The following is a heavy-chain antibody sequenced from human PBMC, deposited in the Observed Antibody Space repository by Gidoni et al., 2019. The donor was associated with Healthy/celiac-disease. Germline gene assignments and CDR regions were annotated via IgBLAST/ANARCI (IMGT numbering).Heavy chain of an antibody. J-gene: IGHJ4*02. V-gene: IGHV1-46*02. CDR3: ARGSASWDYYDSSGYYPPLY. D-gene: IGHD3-22*01. CDR1: GHTFHSYS. Sequence: VQLVQSDDEVTKPGAPVKDSCTDSGHTFHSYSMPWGRRAPGQGLEWMGIINPSGGSTSYAQKFQGRVTMTRDTSTSTVYMELRSRRSEDTSVYYWARGSASWDYYDSSGYYPPLYWGQGTLVTVSS. CDR2: INPSGGST.